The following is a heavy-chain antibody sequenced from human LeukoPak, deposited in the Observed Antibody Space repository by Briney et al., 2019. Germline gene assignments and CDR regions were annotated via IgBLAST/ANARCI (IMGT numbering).Heavy chain of an antibody. CDR3: ATSGWYFFDS. CDR1: GFTFSRYW. D-gene: IGHD6-19*01. CDR2: IKQDGSAK. Sequence: GGTLRLSRAASGFTFSRYWMSWVRQAPGKGLEWVANIKQDGSAKYYVDSVKGRFTISRDNGKKSLYLHMNSLRAEDTAVYYCATSGWYFFDSWGQGALVTVSS. V-gene: IGHV3-7*01. J-gene: IGHJ4*02.